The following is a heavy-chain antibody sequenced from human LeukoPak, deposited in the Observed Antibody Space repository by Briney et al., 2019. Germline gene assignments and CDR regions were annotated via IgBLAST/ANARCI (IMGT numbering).Heavy chain of an antibody. CDR3: ARDVYCSSTSCYPDY. Sequence: ASVKVSCKASGYTFTSYYMHWVRQAPGQGLEWMGIINPSGGSTSYAQKFQGRVTMTTDTSTSTAYMELRSLRSDDTAVYYCARDVYCSSTSCYPDYWGQGTLVTVSS. J-gene: IGHJ4*02. V-gene: IGHV1-46*01. D-gene: IGHD2-2*01. CDR1: GYTFTSYY. CDR2: INPSGGST.